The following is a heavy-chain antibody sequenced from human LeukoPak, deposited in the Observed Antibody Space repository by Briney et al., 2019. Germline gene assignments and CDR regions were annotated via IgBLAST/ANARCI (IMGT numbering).Heavy chain of an antibody. CDR1: GFTFSTYS. CDR3: ARGYLRWSFDY. V-gene: IGHV3-21*01. J-gene: IGHJ4*02. CDR2: IRSSISNI. D-gene: IGHD2-15*01. Sequence: GGSLRLSCAASGFTFSTYSMNWARQAPRKGLEWVSSIRSSISNIYYADSVKGRFTISRDNAKNSLYLQMNSLRAEDTAVYYCARGYLRWSFDYWGQGTLVTVSS.